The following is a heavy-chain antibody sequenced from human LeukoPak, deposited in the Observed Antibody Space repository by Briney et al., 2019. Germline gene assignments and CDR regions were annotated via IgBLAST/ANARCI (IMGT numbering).Heavy chain of an antibody. V-gene: IGHV4-31*03. J-gene: IGHJ6*03. CDR2: IHNSGST. CDR1: GGSISSGGYY. CDR3: ARDASGYPGDYYYYYMDV. Sequence: SETLSLTCTVSGGSISSGGYYWSWIRQHPGKGLEWIGYIHNSGSTYYNSSLKSRVTISVDTYKNQFSLNLSSVTAADTAVYYCARDASGYPGDYYYYYMDVWGKGTTVTVSS. D-gene: IGHD3-3*01.